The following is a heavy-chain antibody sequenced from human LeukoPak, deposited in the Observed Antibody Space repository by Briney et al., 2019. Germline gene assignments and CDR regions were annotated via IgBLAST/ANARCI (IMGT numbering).Heavy chain of an antibody. CDR1: GFTSSSYA. CDR2: ISGSGGST. J-gene: IGHJ4*02. V-gene: IGHV3-23*01. D-gene: IGHD6-13*01. CDR3: AKDLPGGEAAAGSPHLYYFDY. Sequence: GGSLRLSCAASGFTSSSYAMSWVRQAPGKGLEWVSAISGSGGSTYYADSVKGRFTISRDNSKNTLYLQMNSLRAEDTAVYYCAKDLPGGEAAAGSPHLYYFDYWGQGTLVTVSS.